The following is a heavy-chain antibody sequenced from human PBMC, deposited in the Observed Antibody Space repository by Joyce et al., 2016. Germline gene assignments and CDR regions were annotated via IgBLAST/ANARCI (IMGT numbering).Heavy chain of an antibody. J-gene: IGHJ4*02. V-gene: IGHV7-4-1*02. Sequence: QVQLVQSGSELKKPGASVQVSCKASGYTFSKFAINWVRQAPGQGLEWMGWNNTKAGNPTYAQGVTGQFVFSLDTSVTTEHLQVSSLKAEDSAVYYCARGSDYYGEHDYWGQGTPVTVSS. D-gene: IGHD2-21*02. CDR1: GYTFSKFA. CDR3: ARGSDYYGEHDY. CDR2: NNTKAGNP.